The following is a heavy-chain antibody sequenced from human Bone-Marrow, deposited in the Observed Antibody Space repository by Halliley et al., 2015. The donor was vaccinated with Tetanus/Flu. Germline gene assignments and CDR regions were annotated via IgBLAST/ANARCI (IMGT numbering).Heavy chain of an antibody. CDR3: AKGSGLASPSADLYYYGFDV. V-gene: IGHV3-30*02. D-gene: IGHD6-19*01. Sequence: DATERNYLGSVEGRFSISRDNSENTVYLQMNSLRPEDTAVFYCAKGSGLASPSADLYYYGFDVWGPGTTVTVSS. CDR2: DATER. J-gene: IGHJ6*02.